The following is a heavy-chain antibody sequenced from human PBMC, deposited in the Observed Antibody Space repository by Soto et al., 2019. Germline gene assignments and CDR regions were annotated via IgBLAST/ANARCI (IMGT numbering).Heavy chain of an antibody. D-gene: IGHD5-12*01. CDR1: GGSFSGYY. CDR3: ARARYSGYPNRRYYYYGMDV. Sequence: QVQLQQWGAGLLKPSETLSLTCAVYGGSFSGYYWSWIRQPPGKGLEWIGEINHSGSTNYNPSLKSRVTISVDTSKNQFSRKLSSVTAADTAVYYCARARYSGYPNRRYYYYGMDVWGQGTTVTVSS. J-gene: IGHJ6*02. V-gene: IGHV4-34*01. CDR2: INHSGST.